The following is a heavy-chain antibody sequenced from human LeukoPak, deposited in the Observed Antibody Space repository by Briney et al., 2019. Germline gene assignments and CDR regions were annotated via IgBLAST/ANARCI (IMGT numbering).Heavy chain of an antibody. CDR3: ARHGSSSSSVNWFDP. Sequence: GESLKISCKGSGYSFTSYWIGWVRQMPGKGLEWMGIIYPGDSDTRYSPSFQGQDTISADKSISTAYLQWSSLKASDTAMYYCARHGSSSSSVNWFDPWGQGTLVTASS. J-gene: IGHJ5*02. V-gene: IGHV5-51*01. D-gene: IGHD6-6*01. CDR2: IYPGDSDT. CDR1: GYSFTSYW.